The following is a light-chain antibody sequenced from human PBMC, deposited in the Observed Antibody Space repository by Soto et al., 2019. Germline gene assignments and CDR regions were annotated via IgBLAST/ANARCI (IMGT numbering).Light chain of an antibody. CDR3: QQRNKWPPVT. CDR2: DAS. J-gene: IGKJ4*01. V-gene: IGKV3-11*01. Sequence: ESVLTQSPATLSLSPGERATLSCRASPSVSNSLAWYQHKPGQAPRLLIYDASNRATGVPTRFSGSGSGTDFTLTISSLEPEDFAVYSCQQRNKWPPVTFGGGTKVDIK. CDR1: PSVSNS.